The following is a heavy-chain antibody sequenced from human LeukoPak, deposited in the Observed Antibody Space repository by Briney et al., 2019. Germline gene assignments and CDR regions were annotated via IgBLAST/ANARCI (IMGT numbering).Heavy chain of an antibody. CDR3: ATTSYDSSGYYYFDY. Sequence: GASVKVSCKASGGTFSSYAISWVRQAPGKGLEWMGGFDPEDGETIYAQKFQGRVTMTEDTSTDTAYMELSSLRSEDTAVYYCATTSYDSSGYYYFDYWGQGTLVTVSS. CDR2: FDPEDGET. J-gene: IGHJ4*02. D-gene: IGHD3-22*01. V-gene: IGHV1-24*01. CDR1: GGTFSSYA.